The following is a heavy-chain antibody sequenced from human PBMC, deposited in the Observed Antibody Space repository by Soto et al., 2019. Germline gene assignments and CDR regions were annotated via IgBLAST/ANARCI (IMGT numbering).Heavy chain of an antibody. V-gene: IGHV3-7*01. CDR2: IKQDGRER. D-gene: IGHD2-8*02. J-gene: IGHJ5*02. Sequence: EVQLVESGGGLVQPGWSLKLSCAASGFTFSSYCMSWVRQAPGKRLEWVGNIKQDGRERDYVDSVKGPVTIFKDNAKNSLYLQMNSLRAEDPAVYCCVSGGGTGAWGQGSMATVSS. CDR3: VSGGGTGA. CDR1: GFTFSSYC.